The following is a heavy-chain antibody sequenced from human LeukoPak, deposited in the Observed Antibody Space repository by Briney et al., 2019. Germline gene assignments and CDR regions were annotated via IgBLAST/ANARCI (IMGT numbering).Heavy chain of an antibody. J-gene: IGHJ4*02. D-gene: IGHD3-22*01. CDR1: GGSISSSNYY. V-gene: IGHV4-39*07. CDR2: IYYRGNA. Sequence: SETLSLTCTVSGGSISSSNYYWACIRQPPGQGLEWIGSIYYRGNAYYNPSLKSRVTISVDTSKNQFSLSLSSVTAADTAVYYCAREEDRSGDWGQGTLVTVTS. CDR3: AREEDRSGD.